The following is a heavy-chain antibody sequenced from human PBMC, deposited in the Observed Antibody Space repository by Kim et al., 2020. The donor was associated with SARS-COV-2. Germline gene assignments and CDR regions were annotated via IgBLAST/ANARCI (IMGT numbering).Heavy chain of an antibody. D-gene: IGHD5-18*01. CDR1: GYTFTSYG. Sequence: ASVKVSCKASGYTFTSYGISWVRQAPGQGLEWMGWISAYNGNTNYAQKLQGRVTMTTDTSTSTAYMELRSLRSDDTAVYYCARAPDSYGYYYYGLDVWGQRPTDTVSS. CDR3: ARAPDSYGYYYYGLDV. V-gene: IGHV1-18*01. CDR2: ISAYNGNT. J-gene: IGHJ6*02.